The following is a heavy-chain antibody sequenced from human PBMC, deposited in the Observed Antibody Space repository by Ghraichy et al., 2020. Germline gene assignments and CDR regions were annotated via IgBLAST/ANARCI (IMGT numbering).Heavy chain of an antibody. CDR2: ITDNVAST. Sequence: GGSLRLSCAASGFTFSSYAMSWVRQAPGKGLEWVSAITDNVASTYHADAVKGRFTISRDNSKNTLFLQMNRLRGEDTAIYFCAKGSSDSRPYYFDFWGQGTLVTVSS. CDR1: GFTFSSYA. J-gene: IGHJ4*02. CDR3: AKGSSDSRPYYFDF. V-gene: IGHV3-23*01. D-gene: IGHD3-10*01.